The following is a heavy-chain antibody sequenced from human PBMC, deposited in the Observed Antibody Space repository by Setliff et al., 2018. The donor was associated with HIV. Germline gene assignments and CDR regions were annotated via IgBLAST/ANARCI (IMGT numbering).Heavy chain of an antibody. J-gene: IGHJ4*02. V-gene: IGHV4-61*02. CDR2: IYTSGST. CDR3: ARGRFVGFDY. D-gene: IGHD3-16*02. CDR1: DGSISTGSYY. Sequence: KPSETLSLTCTVADGSISTGSYYWSWVRQPAGRGLEWIGRIYTSGSTNYNPSLKSRVTMSVDTSKNQFSLNLTSVTAADTAVYYCARGRFVGFDYWGQGTLVTVSS.